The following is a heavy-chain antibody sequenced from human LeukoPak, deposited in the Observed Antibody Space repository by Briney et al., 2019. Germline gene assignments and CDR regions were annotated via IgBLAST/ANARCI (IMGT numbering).Heavy chain of an antibody. CDR2: ISGSGGST. J-gene: IGHJ3*02. Sequence: GGSLRLSCAASGFTFDDYGMSWVRQAPGKGLEWVSAISGSGGSTYYADSVKGRFTISRDNSKNTLYLQMNSLRAEDTAVYYCAKERPHGDERWLQFSQYDAFDIWGQGTMVTVSS. CDR1: GFTFDDYG. CDR3: AKERPHGDERWLQFSQYDAFDI. V-gene: IGHV3-23*01. D-gene: IGHD5-24*01.